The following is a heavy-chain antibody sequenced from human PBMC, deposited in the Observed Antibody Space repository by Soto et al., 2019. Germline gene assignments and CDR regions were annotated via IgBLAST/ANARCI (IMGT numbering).Heavy chain of an antibody. CDR2: IYPGDSDI. D-gene: IGHD5-12*01. Sequence: GESLKISWQGSGYTFTTYWIARVSQMPGKGLDWIGMIYPGDSDIRYSPSFQGQVTISADKSINTAYLRWSSLKASDTAMYFCALIYGGNSADYWGQGSLVTVSS. V-gene: IGHV5-51*01. CDR1: GYTFTTYW. CDR3: ALIYGGNSADY. J-gene: IGHJ4*02.